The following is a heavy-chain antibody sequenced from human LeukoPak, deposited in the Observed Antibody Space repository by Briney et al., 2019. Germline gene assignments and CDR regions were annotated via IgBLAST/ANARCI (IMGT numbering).Heavy chain of an antibody. Sequence: GGSLRLSCAASGFTFTDSYMTWVRQAPGEGREWVSYISSSSSTINYADSVKGRFTISRDNAKNSLYLQMNSLRAEDTAVYYCAELGITMIGGVWGKGTTVTISS. J-gene: IGHJ6*04. CDR1: GFTFTDSY. D-gene: IGHD3-10*02. CDR3: AELGITMIGGV. V-gene: IGHV3-11*04. CDR2: ISSSSSTI.